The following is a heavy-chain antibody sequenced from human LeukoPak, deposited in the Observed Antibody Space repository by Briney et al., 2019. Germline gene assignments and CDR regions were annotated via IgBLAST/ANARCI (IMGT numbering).Heavy chain of an antibody. Sequence: SETLSLTCTVSGGSISSGDYYWSWIRQPPGKGLEWIGYIYYSGSTYYNPSLKSRVTISVDTSKNQFSLKLSSVTAADTAVYYCARKVVTAIPGYYGMDVWGQGTTVTVSS. CDR3: ARKVVTAIPGYYGMDV. D-gene: IGHD2-21*02. V-gene: IGHV4-30-4*01. J-gene: IGHJ6*02. CDR1: GGSISSGDYY. CDR2: IYYSGST.